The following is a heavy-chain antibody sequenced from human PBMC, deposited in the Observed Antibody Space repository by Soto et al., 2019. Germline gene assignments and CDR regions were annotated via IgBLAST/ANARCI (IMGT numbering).Heavy chain of an antibody. CDR2: IYYSGST. J-gene: IGHJ4*02. V-gene: IGHV4-59*01. D-gene: IGHD4-17*01. CDR1: GGSISSYY. CDR3: ARAGYGDYPFY. Sequence: SETLSLTCTVSGGSISSYYWSWIRQPPGKGLEWIGYIYYSGSTNYNPSLKSRVTISVDTSKNQFSLKLSSVTAADTAVYYCARAGYGDYPFYWGQGTLVTVSS.